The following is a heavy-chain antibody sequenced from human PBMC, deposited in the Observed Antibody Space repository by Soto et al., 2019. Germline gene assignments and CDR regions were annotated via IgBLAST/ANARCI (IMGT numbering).Heavy chain of an antibody. CDR3: ARDTPTMVRGVIMPNDAFDI. V-gene: IGHV1-69*04. CDR2: IIPILGIA. CDR1: GGTFSSYT. D-gene: IGHD3-10*01. J-gene: IGHJ3*02. Sequence: ASVKVSCKASGGTFSSYTISWVRQAPGQGLEWMGRIIPILGIANYAQKFQGRVTITADKSTSTAYMELSSLRSEDTAVYYCARDTPTMVRGVIMPNDAFDIWGQGTMVTVSS.